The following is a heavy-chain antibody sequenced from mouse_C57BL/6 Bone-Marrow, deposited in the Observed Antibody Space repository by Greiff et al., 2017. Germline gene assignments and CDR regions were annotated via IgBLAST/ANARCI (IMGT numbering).Heavy chain of an antibody. D-gene: IGHD2-1*01. CDR1: GYTFTSYW. CDR2: IYPGSGST. Sequence: QVTLKVSGAELVKPGASMKMSCKASGYTFTSYWITWVKQRPGQGLEWIGDIYPGSGSTNYNEKFKSKATLTVDTSSSTAYMQLSSLTSEDSAVYYCAIWYLYAMDYWGQGTSVTVSS. CDR3: AIWYLYAMDY. V-gene: IGHV1-55*01. J-gene: IGHJ4*01.